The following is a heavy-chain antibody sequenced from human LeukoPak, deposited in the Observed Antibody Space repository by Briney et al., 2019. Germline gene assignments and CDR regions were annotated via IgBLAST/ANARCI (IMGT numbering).Heavy chain of an antibody. CDR2: IRYDGSNK. Sequence: GGSLSLSCAAWLFTFSSYGMHWVRPAPGKGLEWVAFIRYDGSNKYYAESVKGRFTISRDNSKNTLYLQMNSLRAEDTAVYDCAKDAAPGMGKLDYWGQGTLVTVSS. D-gene: IGHD3-10*01. CDR1: LFTFSSYG. J-gene: IGHJ4*02. CDR3: AKDAAPGMGKLDY. V-gene: IGHV3-30*02.